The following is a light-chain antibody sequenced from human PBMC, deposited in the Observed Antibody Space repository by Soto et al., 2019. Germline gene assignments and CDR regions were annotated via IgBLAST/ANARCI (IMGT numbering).Light chain of an antibody. J-gene: IGLJ3*02. Sequence: QSALTQPRSVSGSPGQSVTISCTGTSSDVGDYDYVSWYQQNPGKAPKLMIYDVNKRPSGVPDRFSSFKSGNTASLSISGLQAEDEAEYYCCSYAGNYRVLFGGGTKVTVL. CDR1: SSDVGDYDY. CDR3: CSYAGNYRVL. V-gene: IGLV2-11*01. CDR2: DVN.